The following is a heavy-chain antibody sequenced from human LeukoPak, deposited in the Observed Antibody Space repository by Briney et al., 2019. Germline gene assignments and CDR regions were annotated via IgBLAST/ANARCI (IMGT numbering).Heavy chain of an antibody. CDR1: GFTFSSYW. CDR3: AKDLAGYCSSTSCS. Sequence: PGGSLRLSCAASGFTFSSYWMSWVRQAPGKGLEWVANIKQDGSEKYYVDSVKGRFTISRDNAKNSLYLQMNSLRAEDTAVYYCAKDLAGYCSSTSCSWGQGTLVTVSS. J-gene: IGHJ5*02. D-gene: IGHD2-2*03. V-gene: IGHV3-7*03. CDR2: IKQDGSEK.